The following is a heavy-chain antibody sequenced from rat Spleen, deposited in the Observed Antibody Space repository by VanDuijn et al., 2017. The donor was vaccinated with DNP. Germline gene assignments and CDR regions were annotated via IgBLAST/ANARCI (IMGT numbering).Heavy chain of an antibody. V-gene: IGHV3-3*01. CDR3: AGWPGYNPPYAMDA. CDR2: VNSAGST. Sequence: EVQLQESGPGLVKPSQSLSLTCSVTGYSITSSYRWSWIRKFPGNKLEWMGSVNSAGSTNYNPSLKSRISITRDTSKNQFFLQVNSVTTEDTATYYCAGWPGYNPPYAMDAWGQGTSVTVSS. D-gene: IGHD1-4*01. CDR1: GYSITSSYR. J-gene: IGHJ4*01.